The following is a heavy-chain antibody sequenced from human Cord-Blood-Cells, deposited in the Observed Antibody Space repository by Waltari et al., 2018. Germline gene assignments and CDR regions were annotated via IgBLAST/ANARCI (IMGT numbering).Heavy chain of an antibody. D-gene: IGHD2-2*02. V-gene: IGHV1-69*01. CDR2: IIPIFGTA. J-gene: IGHJ6*03. CDR3: ARVSQGYCSSTSCYKDYYYYYMDV. CDR1: GGTFSSYA. Sequence: QVQLVQSGAEVKKPGSSVKVSCKASGGTFSSYAISWVRQAPGQGLEWMGGIIPIFGTANYAQKCQGRVTITADESTSTAYMELSSLRSEDTAVYYCARVSQGYCSSTSCYKDYYYYYMDVWGKGTTVTVSS.